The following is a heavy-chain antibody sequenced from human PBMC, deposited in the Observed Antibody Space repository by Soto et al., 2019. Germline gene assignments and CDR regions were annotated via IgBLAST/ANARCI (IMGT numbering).Heavy chain of an antibody. J-gene: IGHJ4*02. D-gene: IGHD6-25*01. Sequence: PSETLSLTCTVSGGSISSSYWSWIRQPPGKGLEWTGYIYHSGSTNYNPSLKSRVTISVDTSKNQFSLKLSSVTAADTAVYYCARLGSIAADGFDYWGQGTLVTVSS. CDR3: ARLGSIAADGFDY. CDR2: IYHSGST. V-gene: IGHV4-59*08. CDR1: GGSISSSY.